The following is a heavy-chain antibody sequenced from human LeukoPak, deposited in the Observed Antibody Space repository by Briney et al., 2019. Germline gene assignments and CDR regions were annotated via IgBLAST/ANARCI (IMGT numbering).Heavy chain of an antibody. CDR3: ARHVRGFFDY. CDR2: IYTSGST. Sequence: SETLSLTCTVSGGSISSYYWSWIRQPPGKGLEWIGYIYTSGSTNYNPSLKSRVTISVDTSRNQSSLKLSSVTAADTAVYYCARHVRGFFDYWGQGTLVTVSS. CDR1: GGSISSYY. J-gene: IGHJ4*02. V-gene: IGHV4-4*09. D-gene: IGHD2-15*01.